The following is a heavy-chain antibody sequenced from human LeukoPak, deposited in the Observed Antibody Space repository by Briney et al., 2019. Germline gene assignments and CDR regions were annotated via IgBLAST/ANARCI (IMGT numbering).Heavy chain of an antibody. V-gene: IGHV3-30*04. Sequence: PGGSLRLSCAASGFTFSSYAMHWVRQAPGKGLEWVAVISYDGSNKYYADSVKGRFTISRDNSKNTLYLQMNSLRAEDTAVYYCARGIYYDGSGLDDAFDIWGQGTMVTVSS. D-gene: IGHD3-22*01. CDR2: ISYDGSNK. J-gene: IGHJ3*02. CDR1: GFTFSSYA. CDR3: ARGIYYDGSGLDDAFDI.